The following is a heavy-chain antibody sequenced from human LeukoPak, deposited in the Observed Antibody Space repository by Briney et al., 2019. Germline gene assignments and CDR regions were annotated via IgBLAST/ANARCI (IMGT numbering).Heavy chain of an antibody. D-gene: IGHD6-19*01. J-gene: IGHJ3*02. CDR1: GFPFDDYG. CDR2: INWNGGST. Sequence: GGSLRLSCASSGFPFDDYGMNWVRQVPGKGLEWVSGINWNGGSTGYAVSVKGRFTISRDNAKNSLYLQMNSLRAEDTALYYCARDIVLIAVAVRGSFDIWGQGTMVTVSS. CDR3: ARDIVLIAVAVRGSFDI. V-gene: IGHV3-20*04.